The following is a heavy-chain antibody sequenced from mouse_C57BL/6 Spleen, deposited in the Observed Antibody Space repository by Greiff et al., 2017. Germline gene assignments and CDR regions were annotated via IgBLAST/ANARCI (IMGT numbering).Heavy chain of an antibody. J-gene: IGHJ2*01. CDR1: GYTFTSYW. V-gene: IGHV1-52*01. CDR3: ARSGLRYYFDY. CDR2: IDPSDSET. Sequence: QVQLQQPGAELVRPGSSVKLSCKASGYTFTSYWMHWVKQRPIQGLEWIGNIDPSDSETHYNQKFKDKATLTVDKSSSTAYMQLSSLTSEYSAVYYCARSGLRYYFDYWGQGTTLTVSS. D-gene: IGHD3-2*02.